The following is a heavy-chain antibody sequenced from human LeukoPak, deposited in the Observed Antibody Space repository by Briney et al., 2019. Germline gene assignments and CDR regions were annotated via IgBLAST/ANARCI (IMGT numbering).Heavy chain of an antibody. Sequence: KPSETLSLTCTVSGGSISSYYWSWIRQPPGKGLEWIGYIYYSGSTNYNPSLKSRVTISVDTSKNRFSLKLSSVTAADTAVYYCARDRGIGRGYYYYGMDVWGQGTTVTVSS. J-gene: IGHJ6*02. CDR1: GGSISSYY. D-gene: IGHD6-13*01. V-gene: IGHV4-59*12. CDR3: ARDRGIGRGYYYYGMDV. CDR2: IYYSGST.